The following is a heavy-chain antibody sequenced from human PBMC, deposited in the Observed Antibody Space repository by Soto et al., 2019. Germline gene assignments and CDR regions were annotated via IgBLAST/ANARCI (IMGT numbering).Heavy chain of an antibody. V-gene: IGHV4-59*08. CDR3: ARLRTGTRNYYYMDV. CDR1: GGSISSYY. J-gene: IGHJ6*03. CDR2: IYYSGST. D-gene: IGHD1-1*01. Sequence: SSETLSLTCTVSGGSISSYYWSWIRQPPGKGLEWIGYIYYSGSTNYNPSLKSRVTISVDTSKNQFSLKLSSVTAADTAVYYCARLRTGTRNYYYMDVWGKGTTVTVSS.